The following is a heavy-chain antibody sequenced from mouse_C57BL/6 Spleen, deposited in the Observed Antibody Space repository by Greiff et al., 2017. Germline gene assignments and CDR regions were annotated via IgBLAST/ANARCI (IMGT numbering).Heavy chain of an antibody. Sequence: EVQLVESGGDLVKPGGSLKLSCAASGFTFSSYGMSWVRQTPDKRLAWVATISSGGSYTYYTDSVKGRFTISRDNAKNTLYLQMSSLKSEDTAMYYCARLYCSSPHYYAMDYWGQGTSVTVSS. CDR1: GFTFSSYG. V-gene: IGHV5-6*01. CDR3: ARLYCSSPHYYAMDY. CDR2: ISSGGSYT. J-gene: IGHJ4*01. D-gene: IGHD1-1*01.